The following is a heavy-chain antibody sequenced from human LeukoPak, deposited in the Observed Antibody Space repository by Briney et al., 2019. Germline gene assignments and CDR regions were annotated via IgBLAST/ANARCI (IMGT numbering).Heavy chain of an antibody. V-gene: IGHV4-34*01. CDR3: AKLGGYFGY. Sequence: SETLSLTCAVYGGSFSGYYWSWIRQPPGKGLEWIGEINHSGSTNYNPSLKSRVTISVDTSKNQFSLKLSSVTAADTAVYYCAKLGGYFGYWGQGTLVTVSS. J-gene: IGHJ4*02. CDR2: INHSGST. D-gene: IGHD3-16*01. CDR1: GGSFSGYY.